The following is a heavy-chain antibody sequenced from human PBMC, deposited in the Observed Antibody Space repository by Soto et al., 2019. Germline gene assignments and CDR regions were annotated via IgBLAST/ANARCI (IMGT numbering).Heavy chain of an antibody. CDR1: GGTFSSYA. V-gene: IGHV1-69*12. D-gene: IGHD6-19*01. Sequence: QVQLVQSGAEVKKPGSSVKVSCKASGGTFSSYAISWVRQAPGQGLEWMGGIIPIFGTANYAQKFQGRVTITADEYTSTAYMELSSLRSEDTAVYYCARDLNTGIAVAGTGGMDVWGQGTTVTVSS. J-gene: IGHJ6*02. CDR2: IIPIFGTA. CDR3: ARDLNTGIAVAGTGGMDV.